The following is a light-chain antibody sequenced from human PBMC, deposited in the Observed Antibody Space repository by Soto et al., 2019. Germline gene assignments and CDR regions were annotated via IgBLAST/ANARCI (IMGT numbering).Light chain of an antibody. Sequence: DIVMTRSPATLSVSPGERATLSCRASQSVASNLAWYQQRPGQAPRLLIYGASTRATGVPARFSGSGSGTEFTLTISSLQSEDVAVYYCHHYNNWPHTFGGGTKVEIK. J-gene: IGKJ4*01. V-gene: IGKV3-15*01. CDR2: GAS. CDR1: QSVASN. CDR3: HHYNNWPHT.